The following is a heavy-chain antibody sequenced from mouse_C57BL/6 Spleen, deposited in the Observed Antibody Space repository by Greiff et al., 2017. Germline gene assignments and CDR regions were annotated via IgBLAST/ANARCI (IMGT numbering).Heavy chain of an antibody. D-gene: IGHD1-1*01. J-gene: IGHJ1*03. CDR1: GYTFTSYW. CDR3: ARFGYYGSSPYWYFDV. CDR2: IDPNSGGT. V-gene: IGHV1-72*01. Sequence: QVQLQQPGAELVKPGASVMLSCKASGYTFTSYWMHWVKRRPGRGLEWIGRIDPNSGGTKYNEKFKSKATLTVDKPSSTAYMQLSSLTSEDSAVYYCARFGYYGSSPYWYFDVWGTGTTVTVAS.